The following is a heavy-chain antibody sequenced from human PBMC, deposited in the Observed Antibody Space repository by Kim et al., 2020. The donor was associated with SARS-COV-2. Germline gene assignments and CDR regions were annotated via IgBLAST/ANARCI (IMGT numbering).Heavy chain of an antibody. CDR1: GFTFSSYG. CDR3: AKDHGGIAVAGTCDY. V-gene: IGHV3-30*18. D-gene: IGHD6-19*01. J-gene: IGHJ4*02. Sequence: GGSLRLSCAASGFTFSSYGMHWVRQAPGKGLEWVAVISYDGSNKYYADSVKGRFTISRDNSKNTLYLQMNSLRAEDTAVYYCAKDHGGIAVAGTCDYWGQGTLVTVSS. CDR2: ISYDGSNK.